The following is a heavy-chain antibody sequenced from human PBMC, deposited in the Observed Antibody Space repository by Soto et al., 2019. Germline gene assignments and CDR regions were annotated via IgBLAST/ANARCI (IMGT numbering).Heavy chain of an antibody. CDR3: ARAAIPIYQLLGGAYYYYMDV. CDR2: INPNSGGT. Sequence: ASVKVSCKASGYTFTGYYMHWVRQAPGQGLEWMGWINPNSGGTNYAQKFQGWVTMTRDTSISTAYMELSRLRSDDTAVYYCARAAIPIYQLLGGAYYYYMDVWGKGTTVTVSS. V-gene: IGHV1-2*04. J-gene: IGHJ6*03. D-gene: IGHD2-2*01. CDR1: GYTFTGYY.